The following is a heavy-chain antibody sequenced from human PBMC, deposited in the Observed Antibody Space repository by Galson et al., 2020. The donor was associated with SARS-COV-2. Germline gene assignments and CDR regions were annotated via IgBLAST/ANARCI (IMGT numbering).Heavy chain of an antibody. Sequence: GGSLRLSCAASGFTFSSYSMNWVRQAPGKGLEWVSSISSSSSYIYYADSVKGRFTISRDNAKNSLYLQMNSLRAEDTAVYYCAREPPSSHTIFGVVTLQGAFDIWCQGTMVTDSS. CDR2: ISSSSSYI. CDR1: GFTFSSYS. J-gene: IGHJ3*02. V-gene: IGHV3-21*01. D-gene: IGHD3-3*01. CDR3: AREPPSSHTIFGVVTLQGAFDI.